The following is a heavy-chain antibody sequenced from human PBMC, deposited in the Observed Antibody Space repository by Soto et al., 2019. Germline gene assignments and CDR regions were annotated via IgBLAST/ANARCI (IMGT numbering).Heavy chain of an antibody. CDR2: ISWNSGSI. J-gene: IGHJ6*02. CDR1: GFTFDDYA. V-gene: IGHV3-9*01. D-gene: IGHD6-19*01. CDR3: AAHSSGWYREYYYYGMDV. Sequence: EVQLVESGGGLVQPGRSLRLSCAASGFTFDDYAMHWVRQAPGKGLEWVSGISWNSGSIGYVDSVKGRFTISRDNAKNSLYLQMNSLRAEDTALYYCAAHSSGWYREYYYYGMDVWGQGTTVTVSS.